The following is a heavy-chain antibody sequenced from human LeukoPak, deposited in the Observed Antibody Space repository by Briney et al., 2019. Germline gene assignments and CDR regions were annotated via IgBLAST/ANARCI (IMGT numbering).Heavy chain of an antibody. CDR2: ISSSSSTI. CDR3: ARDTGFSNYDY. Sequence: GGSLRLSCAASGFTFSSYSMNWVRQAPGKGLEWVSYISSSSSTIYYADSVKGRFTISRDNAKNSLYLQMNSLRAEDAAVYYCARDTGFSNYDYWGQGTLVTVSS. J-gene: IGHJ4*02. CDR1: GFTFSSYS. V-gene: IGHV3-48*01. D-gene: IGHD2-8*02.